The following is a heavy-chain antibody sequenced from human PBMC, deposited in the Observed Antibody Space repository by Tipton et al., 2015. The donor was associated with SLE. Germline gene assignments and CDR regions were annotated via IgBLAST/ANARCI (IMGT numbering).Heavy chain of an antibody. CDR1: GGSISIGSYY. V-gene: IGHV4-61*02. CDR2: TYNTGRT. D-gene: IGHD3-22*01. CDR3: ARGGLYETSAYSVGFDI. Sequence: TLSLTCSVSGGSISIGSYYWSWLRQPPGKGLEWIGRTYNTGRTNYKSSLQSRVTISLDTSNNQFSLRLHSVTVADTAVYYCARGGLYETSAYSVGFDIWGQGTLVTVSP. J-gene: IGHJ3*02.